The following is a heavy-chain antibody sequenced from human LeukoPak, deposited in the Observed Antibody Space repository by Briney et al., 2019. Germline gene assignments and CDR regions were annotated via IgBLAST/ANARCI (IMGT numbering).Heavy chain of an antibody. D-gene: IGHD3-3*01. V-gene: IGHV3-48*03. CDR2: ISRSGSNI. CDR1: GFTFSSYE. J-gene: IGHJ4*02. Sequence: GGSLRLSCAASGFTFSSYEMTWVRQAPGKGLEWVSYISRSGSNIYYGDSVKGRFTISRDNAKNSLYLQMNRLRAEDTAVYYCARSLYYGDDDNYFDYWGQGTLVTVSS. CDR3: ARSLYYGDDDNYFDY.